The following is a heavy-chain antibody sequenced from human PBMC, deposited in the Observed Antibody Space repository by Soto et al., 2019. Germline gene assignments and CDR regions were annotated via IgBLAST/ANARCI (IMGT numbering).Heavy chain of an antibody. V-gene: IGHV6-1*01. Sequence: SQTLSLTCAISGDSVSSNSAAWNWIRQSPSRGLEWLGRTYYRSKWYNDYAVSVKSRITINPDTSKNQFSLQLNSVTPEDTAVYYCARDLVVSAAPDGEDSIDFWGPGTLVTVSS. D-gene: IGHD2-2*01. J-gene: IGHJ4*02. CDR3: ARDLVVSAAPDGEDSIDF. CDR1: GDSVSSNSAA. CDR2: TYYRSKWYN.